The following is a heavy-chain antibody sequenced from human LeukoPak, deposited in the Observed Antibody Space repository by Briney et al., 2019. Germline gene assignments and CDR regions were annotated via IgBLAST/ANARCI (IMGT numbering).Heavy chain of an antibody. Sequence: GGSLRLSCAASGFTFSGSAMHWVRQASGRGPEWVGRIRTKTNNYATAYAASVNGRFTVSRDDSKNTAYLQMSSLRAEHTAIYYCMSMSVQNCFGDCYGRSWGQGTLVTVSS. V-gene: IGHV3-73*01. CDR2: IRTKTNNYAT. J-gene: IGHJ4*02. CDR1: GFTFSGSA. D-gene: IGHD2-21*01. CDR3: MSMSVQNCFGDCYGRS.